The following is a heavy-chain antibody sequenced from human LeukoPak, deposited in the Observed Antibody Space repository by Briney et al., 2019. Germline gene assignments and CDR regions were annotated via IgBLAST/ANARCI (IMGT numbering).Heavy chain of an antibody. V-gene: IGHV3-74*01. CDR1: GFTFRTYW. D-gene: IGHD3-10*01. Sequence: PGGSLRLSCAASGFTFRTYWMHWVRQVPGKGLVWVSRINTDGSSTTYADSVKGRFTISRDNAKNTVDLQMNSLRAEDTAVYYCAGGTSGNYYCNSWGQGTLVTVSS. CDR2: INTDGSST. CDR3: AGGTSGNYYCNS. J-gene: IGHJ4*02.